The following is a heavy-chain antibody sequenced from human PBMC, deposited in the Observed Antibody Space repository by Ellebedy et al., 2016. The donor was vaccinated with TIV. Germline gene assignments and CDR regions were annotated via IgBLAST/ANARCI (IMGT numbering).Heavy chain of an antibody. CDR3: ARSESYFSLADF. Sequence: AASVKVSCKASGYTFSNFGFNWVRQIPGQGLEYMGWISGYNGNTNYAQMFQGRLTMTIDPSTTTAYMELGSLTSDDTALYYCARSESYFSLADFWGQGTLVTVSS. CDR1: GYTFSNFG. J-gene: IGHJ4*02. D-gene: IGHD3-10*01. V-gene: IGHV1-18*01. CDR2: ISGYNGNT.